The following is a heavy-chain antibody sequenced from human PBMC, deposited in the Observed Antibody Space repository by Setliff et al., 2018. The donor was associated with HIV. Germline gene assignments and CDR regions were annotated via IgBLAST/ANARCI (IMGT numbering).Heavy chain of an antibody. V-gene: IGHV4-4*09. J-gene: IGHJ4*02. D-gene: IGHD3-16*01. CDR3: ARRRGDFNPYFDS. Sequence: SETLSLTCTVSGDSISNYYWSWVRQPPGKGLEWIGYIYTTGSTNYNPSLKSRVTMSVDTSKNQFSLRLTSVTAADTAVYYCARRRGDFNPYFDSWGQGNLVTVSS. CDR2: IYTTGST. CDR1: GDSISNYY.